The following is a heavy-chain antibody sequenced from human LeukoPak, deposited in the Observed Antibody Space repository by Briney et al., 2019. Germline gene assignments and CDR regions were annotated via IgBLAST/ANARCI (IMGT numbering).Heavy chain of an antibody. CDR3: ARDVEGVDY. J-gene: IGHJ4*02. D-gene: IGHD2-8*01. Sequence: ASVTVSCKASAYTFTGYYMHWVRQAPGQGLGWMGWINPDSGGTNYAQKFQGRVTMTRDTSISTAYMEVSRLRSDDTAVYYCARDVEGVDYWGQGTLVTVSS. V-gene: IGHV1-2*02. CDR2: INPDSGGT. CDR1: AYTFTGYY.